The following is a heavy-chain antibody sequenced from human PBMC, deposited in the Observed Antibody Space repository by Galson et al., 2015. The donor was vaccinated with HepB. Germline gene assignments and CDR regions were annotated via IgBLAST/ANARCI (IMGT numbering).Heavy chain of an antibody. D-gene: IGHD3-10*01. Sequence: PALVKPTQTLTLTCTFSGFSLSTSGVGVGWIRQPPGKALEWLALIYWDDDKRYSPSLKSRLTITKDTSKNQVVLTMTNMDPVDTATYYCARGIGWFGELLSGSNWFDPWGQGTLVTVSS. CDR3: ARGIGWFGELLSGSNWFDP. V-gene: IGHV2-5*02. CDR1: GFSLSTSGVG. CDR2: IYWDDDK. J-gene: IGHJ5*02.